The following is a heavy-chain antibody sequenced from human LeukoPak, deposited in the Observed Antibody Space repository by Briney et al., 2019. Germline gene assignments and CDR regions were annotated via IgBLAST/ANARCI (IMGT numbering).Heavy chain of an antibody. CDR2: IYQSGSI. V-gene: IGHV4-30-2*06. D-gene: IGHD5-12*01. Sequence: SETLSLTCAVSGGSIINSTSSWTWIRQSPGKGLEWIGYIYQSGSIFYNPSLKSRVSLSVNRSKNQFSLSLRSVTAADTAVYYCARATRGDYSGHYYDYWGQGTLVTVSS. CDR1: GGSIINSTSS. J-gene: IGHJ4*02. CDR3: ARATRGDYSGHYYDY.